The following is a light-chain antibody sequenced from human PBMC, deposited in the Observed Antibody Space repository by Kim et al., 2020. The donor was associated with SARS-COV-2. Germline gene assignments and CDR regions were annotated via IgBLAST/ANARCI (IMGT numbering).Light chain of an antibody. CDR1: SPNIGSNY. CDR2: RNN. Sequence: VTISCSGSSPNIGSNYVYWYQQLPGTAPKRLIYRNNQRPSGVPDRFSGSKSGTSASLAISGLRSEDEADYYCAAWDDSLSGRDVVFGGGTKVTVL. CDR3: AAWDDSLSGRDVV. J-gene: IGLJ2*01. V-gene: IGLV1-47*01.